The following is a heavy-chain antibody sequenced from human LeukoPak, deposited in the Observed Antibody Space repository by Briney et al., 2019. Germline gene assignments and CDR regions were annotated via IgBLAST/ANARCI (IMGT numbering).Heavy chain of an antibody. CDR3: VRESGDLGKTYDS. D-gene: IGHD7-27*01. Sequence: SETLSLTCNVSSGSISSKKYYWGRIRQPPGKALEWVGSVFYSGTTYYNPSLKSRVIISLDTPKNQFSLNLSSVTAADTAVYYCVRESGDLGKTYDSWGQGTLVTVSS. CDR1: SGSISSKKYY. J-gene: IGHJ4*02. CDR2: VFYSGTT. V-gene: IGHV4-39*07.